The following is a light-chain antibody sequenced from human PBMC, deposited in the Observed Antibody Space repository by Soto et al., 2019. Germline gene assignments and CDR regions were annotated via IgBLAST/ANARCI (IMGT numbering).Light chain of an antibody. CDR1: QSVSSN. Sequence: EIVITQSPATLSVSPGERATLSCRASQSVSSNLAWYQHKPGQAPRLLIYGAFTRDAGVPARFRGSGSGTECTLTISRLQSEDSEVYFCQQYANWPKTFGQGTKVDIK. V-gene: IGKV3-15*01. CDR3: QQYANWPKT. CDR2: GAF. J-gene: IGKJ1*01.